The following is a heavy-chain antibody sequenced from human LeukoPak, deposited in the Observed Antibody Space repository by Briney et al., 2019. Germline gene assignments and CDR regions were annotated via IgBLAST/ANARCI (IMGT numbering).Heavy chain of an antibody. CDR1: GYTFTSYG. CDR2: ISAYNGNT. V-gene: IGHV1-18*01. Sequence: GASVKVSCKASGYTFTSYGVSWVRQAPGQGLEWMGWISAYNGNTNYARKFQGRVTMTTDTSTSTAYMELRSLRSDDTAVYYCASLVAKAEYFQHWGQGTLVTVSS. D-gene: IGHD5-12*01. CDR3: ASLVAKAEYFQH. J-gene: IGHJ1*01.